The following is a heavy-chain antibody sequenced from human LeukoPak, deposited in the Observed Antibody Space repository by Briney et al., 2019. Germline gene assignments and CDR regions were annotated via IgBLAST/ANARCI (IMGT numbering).Heavy chain of an antibody. D-gene: IGHD3-22*01. CDR2: IIHTGGI. Sequence: SSETLSLTCAVYGGSFSGHSWSWIRQAPGKGLEWIGEIIHTGGINYNPSLKSRVTISADTSKNQFSLRLTSVTAADTAVYYCARHVHVSMIVVILSDYFDYWGRGTLVSVSS. CDR1: GGSFSGHS. V-gene: IGHV4-34*12. J-gene: IGHJ4*02. CDR3: ARHVHVSMIVVILSDYFDY.